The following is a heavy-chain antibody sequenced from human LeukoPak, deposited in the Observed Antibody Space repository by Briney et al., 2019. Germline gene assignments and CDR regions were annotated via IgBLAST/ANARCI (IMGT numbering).Heavy chain of an antibody. CDR2: ISWDGGST. D-gene: IGHD6-6*01. CDR3: AKAASSSLWHMDV. CDR1: GFTFDDYA. Sequence: PGGSLRLSCAASGFTFDDYAMHWVRQAPGKGLEWVSLISWDGGSTYYADSVKGRFTISRDNSKNSLYLQMNSLRAEDAALYYCAKAASSSLWHMDVWGKGTTVTVSS. J-gene: IGHJ6*03. V-gene: IGHV3-43D*03.